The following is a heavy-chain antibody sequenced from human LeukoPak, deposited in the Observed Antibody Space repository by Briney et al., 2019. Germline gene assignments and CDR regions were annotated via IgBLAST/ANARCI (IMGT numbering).Heavy chain of an antibody. CDR1: GLTFSSYA. J-gene: IGHJ4*02. CDR2: ISGSGGST. CDR3: AKDETRAYGWGPGHFDY. Sequence: QPGGSLRLSCAASGLTFSSYAMSWVRQAPGKGLEWVSAISGSGGSTYYADSVKGRFTISRDNSKNTLYLQMNSLRAEDTAVYYCAKDETRAYGWGPGHFDYWGQGTLVTVSS. D-gene: IGHD6-19*01. V-gene: IGHV3-23*01.